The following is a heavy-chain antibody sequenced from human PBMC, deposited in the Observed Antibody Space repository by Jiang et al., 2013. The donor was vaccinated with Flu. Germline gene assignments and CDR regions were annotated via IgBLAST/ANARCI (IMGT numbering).Heavy chain of an antibody. CDR3: ATPPPYDY. Sequence: AASAFSLSSYSMNWVRQAPGKGLEWLSYISSTSDSIYYADSVKGRFTISRDNAKNSLYLQMNSLRAEDTAVYYCATPPPYDYWGQGTLVTVSS. J-gene: IGHJ4*02. V-gene: IGHV3-48*01. CDR2: ISSTSDSI. CDR1: AFSLSSYS.